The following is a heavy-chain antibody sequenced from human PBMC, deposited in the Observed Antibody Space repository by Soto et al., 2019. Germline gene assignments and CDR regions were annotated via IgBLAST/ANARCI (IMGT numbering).Heavy chain of an antibody. J-gene: IGHJ5*02. Sequence: EVPLLESGGGLVQPGGSLRLSCAASGFTFSSYAMSWVRQAPGKGLEWVSAISGSGGSTYYADSVKGRFTISRDNSKNTLYLQMNSLRAEDTAVYYCAKGGGGYSGYDSELPGRNWFDPWGQGTLVTVSS. CDR3: AKGGGGYSGYDSELPGRNWFDP. CDR2: ISGSGGST. CDR1: GFTFSSYA. V-gene: IGHV3-23*01. D-gene: IGHD5-12*01.